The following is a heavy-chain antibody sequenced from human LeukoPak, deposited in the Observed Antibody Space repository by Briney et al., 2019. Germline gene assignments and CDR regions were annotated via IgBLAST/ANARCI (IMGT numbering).Heavy chain of an antibody. CDR3: ARSLSGYDPLSAF. Sequence: PGGSLRLSCEVSGFSFTSYAMMWVRQVPGKGLEWIAYITGTSTTFYYADSVKGRFTISRDNARNSLYLQMNSLTVEDTAVYYCARSLSGYDPLSAFWGHGTRVTVS. J-gene: IGHJ4*01. CDR1: GFSFTSYA. V-gene: IGHV3-48*01. CDR2: ITGTSTTF. D-gene: IGHD5-12*01.